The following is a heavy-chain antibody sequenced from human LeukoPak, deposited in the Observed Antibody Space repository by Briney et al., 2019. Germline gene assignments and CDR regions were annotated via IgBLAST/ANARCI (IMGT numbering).Heavy chain of an antibody. Sequence: PGGSLRLSCAASGFTFSNYNFYWVRQAPGKGLEYVSAISTAGHTTYYPDSVKGRFTISRDNSKNTLFLQMSSLRAEDTAVYYCVKGGNVTNYGMDVWGQGTTVTVSS. J-gene: IGHJ6*02. CDR1: GFTFSNYN. V-gene: IGHV3-64D*06. CDR3: VKGGNVTNYGMDV. CDR2: ISTAGHTT. D-gene: IGHD1-1*01.